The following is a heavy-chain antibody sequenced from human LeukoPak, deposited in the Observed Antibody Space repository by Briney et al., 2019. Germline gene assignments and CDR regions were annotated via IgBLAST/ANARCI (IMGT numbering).Heavy chain of an antibody. CDR1: GFTFSSYG. V-gene: IGHV3-30*18. CDR3: AKEKGWELLRSYIDF. D-gene: IGHD1-26*01. Sequence: GGSLRLSCETSGFTFSSYGMHWVRQAPGKGLQWVAVISFDGTNTVYLDSVKGRFTISRDNSKNTLYLQMNSLTSEDTAAYYCAKEKGWELLRSYIDFWGQGTLVTVYS. J-gene: IGHJ4*02. CDR2: ISFDGTNT.